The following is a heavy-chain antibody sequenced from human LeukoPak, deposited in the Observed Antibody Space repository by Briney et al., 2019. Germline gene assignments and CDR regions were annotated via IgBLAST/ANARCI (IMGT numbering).Heavy chain of an antibody. CDR3: ARESGYSYGYMDY. J-gene: IGHJ4*02. CDR2: IIPIFGTA. D-gene: IGHD5-18*01. CDR1: GGTFSSYA. Sequence: SVKVSCKASGGTFSSYAISWVRQAPGQGLKWMGGIIPIFGTANYAQKFQGRVTITADESTSTAYMELSSLRSEDTAVYYCARESGYSYGYMDYWGQGTLVTVSS. V-gene: IGHV1-69*13.